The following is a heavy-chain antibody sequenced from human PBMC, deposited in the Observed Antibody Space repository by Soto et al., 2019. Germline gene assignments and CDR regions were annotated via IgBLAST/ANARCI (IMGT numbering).Heavy chain of an antibody. Sequence: QLQLQESGSGLVKPSQTLSLTCAVSGGSISSAGFSWNWIRQPPGKGLEWVGYVYHSGTTSYNPSLKSRVTILLDRYRNQFSLTLNSVTAADTAVYYCARDWGYCSSSSCREPAFDVWGQGTVVTVSS. J-gene: IGHJ3*01. CDR1: GGSISSAGFS. CDR2: VYHSGTT. V-gene: IGHV4-30-2*01. D-gene: IGHD2-2*01. CDR3: ARDWGYCSSSSCREPAFDV.